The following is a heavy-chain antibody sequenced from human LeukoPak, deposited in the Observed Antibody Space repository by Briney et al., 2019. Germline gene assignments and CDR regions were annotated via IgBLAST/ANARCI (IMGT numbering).Heavy chain of an antibody. V-gene: IGHV4-59*01. D-gene: IGHD6-13*01. J-gene: IGHJ1*01. Sequence: SETLSLTCTVSGGPTSGDYWSWIRLPPGKRLEWIGYIYYSGSTNYNPSLKSRVTISVDTSKNQFSLKVSSVTAADTAVYYCARGQLASAAEYFQHWGQGTLVTVSS. CDR3: ARGQLASAAEYFQH. CDR2: IYYSGST. CDR1: GGPTSGDY.